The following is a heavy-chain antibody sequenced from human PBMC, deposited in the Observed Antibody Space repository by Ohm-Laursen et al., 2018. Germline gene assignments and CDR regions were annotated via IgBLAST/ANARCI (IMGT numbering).Heavy chain of an antibody. CDR1: GGSFSGYY. J-gene: IGHJ4*02. CDR3: ARGFSGWWGRIDY. D-gene: IGHD6-19*01. V-gene: IGHV4-34*01. Sequence: SDTLSLTWSVYGGSFSGYYWNWIRQPPGKGLEWIGEINHSRSTKYNSSFKSRVTISVDTSKYQFSLKLSSVTAADTAVYYCARGFSGWWGRIDYWGQGILVTVSS. CDR2: INHSRST.